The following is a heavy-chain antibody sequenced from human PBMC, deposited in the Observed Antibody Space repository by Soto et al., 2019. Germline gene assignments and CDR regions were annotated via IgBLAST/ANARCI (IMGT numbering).Heavy chain of an antibody. Sequence: SETLCITCVLYGGSISSGGYYWRWIRQPPGKGLEWIGYIYHSGSTYYNPSLKSRVTISVDMSKNQFSLKLSSVTAADTAVYYCARGSAIAARLRFDYWGQGTLVTVS. CDR3: ARGSAIAARLRFDY. D-gene: IGHD6-13*01. CDR2: IYHSGST. CDR1: GGSISSGGYY. V-gene: IGHV4-30-2*01. J-gene: IGHJ4*02.